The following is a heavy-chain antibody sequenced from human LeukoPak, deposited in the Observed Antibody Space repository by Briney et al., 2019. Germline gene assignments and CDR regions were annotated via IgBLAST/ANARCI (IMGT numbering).Heavy chain of an antibody. Sequence: GSLRLSCAASGFTFGSYAMHWVRQAPGKGLEWVSFISSDGSQKYYADSVKGRFTISRDNSKNTLYLQLNSLRAEDTAVYYCARVQGVGATSWYFQHWGQGTLVTVSS. D-gene: IGHD1-26*01. CDR2: ISSDGSQK. CDR3: ARVQGVGATSWYFQH. V-gene: IGHV3-30*12. CDR1: GFTFGSYA. J-gene: IGHJ1*01.